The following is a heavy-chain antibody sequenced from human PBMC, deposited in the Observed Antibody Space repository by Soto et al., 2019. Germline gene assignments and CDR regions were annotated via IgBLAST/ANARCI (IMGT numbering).Heavy chain of an antibody. CDR2: RYDDGST. Sequence: PSETLSLTCTVFGDSIRNRNYYWGWIRQPPGKGLEWIVSRYDDGSTFYNPSLKGRISVFIDTSKKQFSLKMTSVTAADKAVYYCARGIYEGSSVYYLDVWGQGNLVTVSS. V-gene: IGHV4-39*01. CDR1: GDSIRNRNYY. D-gene: IGHD3-22*01. CDR3: ARGIYEGSSVYYLDV. J-gene: IGHJ4*02.